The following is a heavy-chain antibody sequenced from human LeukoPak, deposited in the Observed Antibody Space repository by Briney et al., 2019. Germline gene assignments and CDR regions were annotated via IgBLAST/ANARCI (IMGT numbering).Heavy chain of an antibody. J-gene: IGHJ4*02. CDR1: GGSFSGYY. CDR2: INHSGST. Sequence: SETLSLTCAVYGGSFSGYYWSWIRQPPGKGLEWIGEINHSGSTNYNPSLKSRVTISVDTSKNQFSLKLSSVTAADTAVYYCARLMGGNFDCWGQGTLVTVSS. D-gene: IGHD2-15*01. CDR3: ARLMGGNFDC. V-gene: IGHV4-34*01.